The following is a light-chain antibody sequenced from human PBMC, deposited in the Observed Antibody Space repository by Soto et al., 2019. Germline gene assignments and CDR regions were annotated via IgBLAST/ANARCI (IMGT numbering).Light chain of an antibody. V-gene: IGKV1-33*01. J-gene: IGKJ1*01. CDR1: QEISNY. CDR3: QQYDNIPRT. Sequence: DIQMTQSPSSLSASVGDRVTITCQASQEISNYLNWYQQKAGKAPKLLIYDASNLEKGVPSRFSGSGSGTDFTFTISSLQPEDIATYYCQQYDNIPRTFGQGTKVEIK. CDR2: DAS.